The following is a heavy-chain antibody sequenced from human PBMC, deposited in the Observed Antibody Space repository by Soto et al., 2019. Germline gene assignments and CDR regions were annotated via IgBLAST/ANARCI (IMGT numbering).Heavy chain of an antibody. CDR2: ISSSGSTI. CDR1: GFTFSDYY. J-gene: IGHJ6*03. V-gene: IGHV3-11*01. Sequence: GSLRLSCAASGFTFSDYYMSWIRQAPGKGLEWVSYISSSGSTIYYADSVKGRFTISRDNAKNSLYLQMNSLRAEDTAVYYCARDKKRENYDFWSGYYEFYYYMDVWGKGTTVTVSS. D-gene: IGHD3-3*01. CDR3: ARDKKRENYDFWSGYYEFYYYMDV.